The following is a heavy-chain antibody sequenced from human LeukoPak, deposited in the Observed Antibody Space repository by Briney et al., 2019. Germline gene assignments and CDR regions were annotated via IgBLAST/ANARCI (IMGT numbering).Heavy chain of an antibody. D-gene: IGHD3-22*01. V-gene: IGHV1-2*02. CDR3: ASGYYYDSSGYYY. Sequence: ASVKVSCKASGYTFTGYYMHWVRQALGQGLEWMGWINPNSGGTNYAQKFQGRVTMTRDTSISTAYMELSRLRSDDTAVYYCASGYYYDSSGYYYWGQGTLVTVSS. J-gene: IGHJ4*02. CDR2: INPNSGGT. CDR1: GYTFTGYY.